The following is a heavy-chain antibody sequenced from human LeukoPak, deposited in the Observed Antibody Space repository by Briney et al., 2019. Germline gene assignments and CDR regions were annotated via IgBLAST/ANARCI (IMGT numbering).Heavy chain of an antibody. Sequence: GGSLRLSCAASGFTFSSYAMSWVRQAPGKGLEWVSAISGSGGSTYYADSVKGRFTISRDSSKNTLYLQMNSLRAEDTAVYYCAKNANYDILTGRIDYWGQGTLVTVSS. CDR1: GFTFSSYA. J-gene: IGHJ4*02. V-gene: IGHV3-23*01. CDR2: ISGSGGST. D-gene: IGHD3-9*01. CDR3: AKNANYDILTGRIDY.